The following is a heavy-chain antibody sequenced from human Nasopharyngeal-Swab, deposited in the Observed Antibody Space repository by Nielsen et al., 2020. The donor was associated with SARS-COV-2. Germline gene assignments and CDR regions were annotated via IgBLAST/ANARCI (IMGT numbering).Heavy chain of an antibody. CDR1: GGSIGSYY. CDR3: ARIGCSSTSCYSFDY. CDR2: IYYSGST. V-gene: IGHV4-59*01. J-gene: IGHJ4*02. D-gene: IGHD2-2*01. Sequence: SETLSLTCTVSGGSIGSYYWSWIRQPPGKGLEWIGYIYYSGSTNYNPSLKSRVTISVDTSKNQFSLKLSSVTAADTAVYYCARIGCSSTSCYSFDYWGQGTLVTVSS.